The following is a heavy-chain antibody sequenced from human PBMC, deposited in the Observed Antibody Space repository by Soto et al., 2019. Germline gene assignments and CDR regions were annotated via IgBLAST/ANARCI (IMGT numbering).Heavy chain of an antibody. V-gene: IGHV3-23*01. Sequence: GGSLRLSCAASGFTFSSYAMSWVRQAPGKGLEWVSAISGSGGSTYYADSVKGRFTISRDNSKNTLYLQMNSLRAADTAVYYCAKVPLLWFGESRPNGMDVWGQGTTVTVSS. D-gene: IGHD3-10*01. CDR1: GFTFSSYA. J-gene: IGHJ6*02. CDR2: ISGSGGST. CDR3: AKVPLLWFGESRPNGMDV.